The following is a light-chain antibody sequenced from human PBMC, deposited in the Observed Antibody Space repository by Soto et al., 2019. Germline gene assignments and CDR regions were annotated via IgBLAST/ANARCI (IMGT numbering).Light chain of an antibody. J-gene: IGKJ1*01. CDR2: NAA. V-gene: IGKV1-5*01. CDR1: QSVSNW. Sequence: DIQMTQSPSTLSGSVGDRVTITCRASQSVSNWLAWYQQKPGKAPKLLIYNAAILESGVPSRFSGRGSGTEFTLTISSLQSEDFAVYYCQQYNNWPWTFGQGTKVDIK. CDR3: QQYNNWPWT.